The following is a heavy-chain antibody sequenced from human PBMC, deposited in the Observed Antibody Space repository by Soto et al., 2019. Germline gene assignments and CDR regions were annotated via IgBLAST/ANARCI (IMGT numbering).Heavy chain of an antibody. CDR1: GYTFTSYG. CDR3: AREFLGYCSSTSCPMAFDAFDI. CDR2: ISAYNGNT. V-gene: IGHV1-18*01. Sequence: ASVKVSCKASGYTFTSYGISWVRQAPGQGLEWMGWISAYNGNTNYAQKIQGRVTMTTDTSTSTAYMELRSLRSDDTAGYYCAREFLGYCSSTSCPMAFDAFDIWGQGTMVTVSS. D-gene: IGHD2-2*01. J-gene: IGHJ3*02.